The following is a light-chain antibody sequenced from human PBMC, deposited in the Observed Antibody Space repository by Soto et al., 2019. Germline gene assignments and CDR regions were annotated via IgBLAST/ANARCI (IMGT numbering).Light chain of an antibody. CDR1: QGISTW. CDR3: QQGDSFPQT. J-gene: IGKJ1*01. Sequence: EIDMTQSLSSIFASVGDRVTITCRASQGISTWLAWYQQKAGKAARVLMFDASTLRPGIPSRFSGSGSGTNFTLIITTLPPEDFATYYCQQGDSFPQTLGQGTNVDVK. CDR2: DAS. V-gene: IGKV1-12*01.